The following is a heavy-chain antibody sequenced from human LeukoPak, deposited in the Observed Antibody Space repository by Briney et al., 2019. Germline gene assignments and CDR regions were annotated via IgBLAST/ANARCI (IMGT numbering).Heavy chain of an antibody. CDR1: GGSISSYY. Sequence: SETLSLTCTVSGGSISSYYWSWIRQPAGKGLEWIGRIHTSGSTNYNPSLKSRVTMSVDTSKNQISLKLSSVTAADMAVYYCARGSGSYSFDYWGQGTLVTVSS. CDR2: IHTSGST. CDR3: ARGSGSYSFDY. J-gene: IGHJ4*02. V-gene: IGHV4-4*07. D-gene: IGHD1-26*01.